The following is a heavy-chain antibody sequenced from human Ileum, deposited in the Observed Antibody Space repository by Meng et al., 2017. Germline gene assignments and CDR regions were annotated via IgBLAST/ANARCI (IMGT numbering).Heavy chain of an antibody. CDR1: GGSISSGGYY. V-gene: IGHV4-31*03. J-gene: IGHJ4*02. CDR3: ARGGTAYFDY. CDR2: IYDSGST. Sequence: QVQLQESGPGLVKPSQTLSPTCTVSGGSISSGGYYWSWIRQHPGKRLEWIGYIYDSGSTYYNPSLKSRIAISGDTSKNQFSLNLSSVTAADTAVYYCARGGTAYFDYWGQGTLVTVSS. D-gene: IGHD1-1*01.